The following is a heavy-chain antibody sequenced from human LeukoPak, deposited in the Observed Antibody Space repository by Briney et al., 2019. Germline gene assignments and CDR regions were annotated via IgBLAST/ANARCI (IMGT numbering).Heavy chain of an antibody. CDR2: ISSSSSYI. CDR1: GFTFSSYS. CDR3: ARESIYYDSSGYTRNDAFDI. J-gene: IGHJ3*02. V-gene: IGHV3-21*01. D-gene: IGHD3-22*01. Sequence: GGSLRLSCAASGFTFSSYSMNWVRQAPGKGLEWVSSISSSSSYIYYADSVKGRFTISRDNAKNSLYLQMNSLRAEDTAVYYCARESIYYDSSGYTRNDAFDIWGQGTMVTVSS.